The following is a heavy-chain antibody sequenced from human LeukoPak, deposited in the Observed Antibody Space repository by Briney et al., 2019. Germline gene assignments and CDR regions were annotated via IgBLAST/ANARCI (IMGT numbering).Heavy chain of an antibody. Sequence: SSETLSLTCAVSGGSISRNNWWSWVRQPPGKGLEWIGEIYHSGSTIYNPSLKRRVTISVDTSKNQFSLKLSSVTAADTAVYYCARDMITFGGVIVTGTVDYWGQGTLVTVSS. J-gene: IGHJ4*02. D-gene: IGHD3-16*02. V-gene: IGHV4-4*02. CDR2: IYHSGST. CDR3: ARDMITFGGVIVTGTVDY. CDR1: GGSISRNNW.